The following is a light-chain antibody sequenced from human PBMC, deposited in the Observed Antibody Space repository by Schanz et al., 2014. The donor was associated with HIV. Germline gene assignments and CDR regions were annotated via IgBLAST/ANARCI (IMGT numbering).Light chain of an antibody. CDR1: SSNIGAGYD. Sequence: QSVLTQPPSVSGAPGQRVTISCTGSSSNIGAGYDVHWYQHLPGTAPKLIIYGNTNRPSGVPDRFSGSKSGTSASLAISGLQAEDEADYFCQSFDSSLNGVLFGGGTKLTVL. J-gene: IGLJ3*02. CDR2: GNT. CDR3: QSFDSSLNGVL. V-gene: IGLV1-40*01.